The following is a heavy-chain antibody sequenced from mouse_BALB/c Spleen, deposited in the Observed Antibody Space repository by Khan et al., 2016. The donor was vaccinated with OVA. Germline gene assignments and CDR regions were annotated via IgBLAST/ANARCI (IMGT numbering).Heavy chain of an antibody. J-gene: IGHJ3*01. V-gene: IGHV1S137*01. D-gene: IGHD1-3*01. CDR3: VMGSGQSQFAY. CDR2: ISTYYGDA. CDR1: GYTFTDFA. Sequence: VQLQQSGAELVRPGVSVKISCKGSGYTFTDFAMHWVKQSHAKSLEWLGGISTYYGDADYNHKFRDKATMTVDKSSSTAYMELAGLTSEDSAIYYCVMGSGQSQFAYWGQGTLVTVSA.